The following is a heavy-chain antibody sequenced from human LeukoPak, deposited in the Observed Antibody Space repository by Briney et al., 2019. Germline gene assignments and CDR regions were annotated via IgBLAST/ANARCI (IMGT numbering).Heavy chain of an antibody. Sequence: GGSLRLSCAASGFTFSSYWMSWVRQAPGKGLEWVANIKQDGSEKYYVDSVKGRFTISRDNAKNSLYLQMNNLRAEDTAVYYCARVEDSRGYHRPFDYWGQGTLVTVSS. CDR3: ARVEDSRGYHRPFDY. J-gene: IGHJ4*02. V-gene: IGHV3-7*01. CDR1: GFTFSSYW. CDR2: IKQDGSEK. D-gene: IGHD3-22*01.